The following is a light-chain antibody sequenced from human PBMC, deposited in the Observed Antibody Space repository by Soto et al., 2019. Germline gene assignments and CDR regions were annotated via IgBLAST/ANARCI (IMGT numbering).Light chain of an antibody. CDR3: LQDYSYPFT. Sequence: AIQMTDSPSSLSSCLAYRVTITCRASQDIRKDLAWYQQKPGKAPQILIYGASTLQTGVASRFSGSGSATDFTLTISSLQPEDSAAYYCLQDYSYPFTFGQGTKVDIK. V-gene: IGKV1-6*01. CDR1: QDIRKD. CDR2: GAS. J-gene: IGKJ2*01.